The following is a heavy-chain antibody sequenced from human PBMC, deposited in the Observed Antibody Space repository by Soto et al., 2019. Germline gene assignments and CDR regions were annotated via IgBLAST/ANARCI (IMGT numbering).Heavy chain of an antibody. D-gene: IGHD3-10*01. V-gene: IGHV1-8*01. Sequence: SVKVSCKASGYTFTSYDINWVRQATGQGLEWMGWMNPNSGNTGYAQKFQGRVTMTGNTSISTAYMELSSLRSEDTAVYYCARGVLWFGELFNSAYYYGMDVWGQGTTVTVSS. CDR3: ARGVLWFGELFNSAYYYGMDV. J-gene: IGHJ6*02. CDR2: MNPNSGNT. CDR1: GYTFTSYD.